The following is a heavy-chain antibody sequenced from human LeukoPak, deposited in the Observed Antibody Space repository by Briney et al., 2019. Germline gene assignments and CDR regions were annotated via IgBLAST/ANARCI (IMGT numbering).Heavy chain of an antibody. CDR2: MNPNSGNT. CDR1: GCTFTSYD. J-gene: IGHJ6*02. D-gene: IGHD6-13*01. CDR3: ARGYSSSWYYYYGMDV. Sequence: ASVKVSFKASGCTFTSYDINWVRQATGQGLGWMGWMNPNSGNTGYAQKFQGRVTMTRNTSISTAYMELSSLRSEDTAVYYCARGYSSSWYYYYGMDVWGQGTTVTVSS. V-gene: IGHV1-8*01.